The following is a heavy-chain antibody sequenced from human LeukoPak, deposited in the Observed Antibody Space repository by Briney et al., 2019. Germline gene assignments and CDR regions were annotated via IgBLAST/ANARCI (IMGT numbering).Heavy chain of an antibody. D-gene: IGHD3-9*01. CDR3: ARLDYDILTGYYTVGDY. Sequence: GESLKISCKGSGYSFTSYWIGWVRQMPGKGLEWVGIIYPGDSDTRYSPSFQGQVTISADKSISTAYLQWSSLKASDTAMYYCARLDYDILTGYYTVGDYWGQGTLVTVSS. V-gene: IGHV5-51*01. J-gene: IGHJ4*02. CDR2: IYPGDSDT. CDR1: GYSFTSYW.